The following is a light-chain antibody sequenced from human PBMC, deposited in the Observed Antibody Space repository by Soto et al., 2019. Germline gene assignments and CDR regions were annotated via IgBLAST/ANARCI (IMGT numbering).Light chain of an antibody. CDR2: GDD. Sequence: QSVLTQPPSASGTPGQRVTISCSGSISNVGSNNVNWYQQLPGTAPKLLIYGDDQRPSGVPARFSGSKSGTSAALAISGLQSGDEGDYFCAAWDNSLSGNYVFGNGTKLTV. J-gene: IGLJ1*01. V-gene: IGLV1-44*01. CDR1: ISNVGSNN. CDR3: AAWDNSLSGNYV.